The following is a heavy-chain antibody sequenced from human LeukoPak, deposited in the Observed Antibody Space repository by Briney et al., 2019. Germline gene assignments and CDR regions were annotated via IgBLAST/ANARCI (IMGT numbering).Heavy chain of an antibody. CDR2: MNPNSGNT. CDR3: VKPLHYYDSSGYPDWYFDR. J-gene: IGHJ2*01. D-gene: IGHD3-22*01. CDR1: GYTFTSYD. Sequence: ASVKVSCKASGYTFTSYDINWVRQATGQGLEWMGWMNPNSGNTGYAQKFQGRVTITRNTSISTAYMELSSLRAEDTAVYYCVKPLHYYDSSGYPDWYFDRWGRGTLVTVSS. V-gene: IGHV1-8*03.